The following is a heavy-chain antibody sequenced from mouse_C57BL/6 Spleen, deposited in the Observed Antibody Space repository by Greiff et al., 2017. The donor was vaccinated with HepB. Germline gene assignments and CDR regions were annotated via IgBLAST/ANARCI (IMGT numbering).Heavy chain of an antibody. V-gene: IGHV14-4*01. CDR2: IDPENGDT. CDR1: GFNIKDDY. Sequence: VQLKQSGAELVRPGASVKLSCTASGFNIKDDYMHWVKQRPEQGLEWIGWIDPENGDTEYDSKFQGKATITADTSSNTAYLQLSSLTSEDTAVYYCTTGGGTAQASFAYWGQGTLVTVSA. J-gene: IGHJ3*01. CDR3: TTGGGTAQASFAY. D-gene: IGHD3-2*02.